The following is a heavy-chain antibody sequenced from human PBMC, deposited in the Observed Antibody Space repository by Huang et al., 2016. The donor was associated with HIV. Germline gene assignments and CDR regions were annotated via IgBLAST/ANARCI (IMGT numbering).Heavy chain of an antibody. CDR3: ARVRRHSGNSGLIDF. Sequence: QVHLVQSGAEVREPGSSVEVSCTSSAGALTAHSITWVRQAPGHGLERGGTFVPLFGTPNYAQKFLGRLSFRADESTGAVYMKLALLNSEDTAIYFCARVRRHSGNSGLIDFWGQGTLVTVTS. CDR2: FVPLFGTP. CDR1: AGALTAHS. D-gene: IGHD6-19*01. J-gene: IGHJ4*02. V-gene: IGHV1-69*13.